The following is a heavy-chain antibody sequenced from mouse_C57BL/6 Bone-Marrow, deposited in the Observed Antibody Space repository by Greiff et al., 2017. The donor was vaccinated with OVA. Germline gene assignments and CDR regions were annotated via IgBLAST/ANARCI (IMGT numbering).Heavy chain of an antibody. CDR2: IDPENGDT. J-gene: IGHJ2*01. CDR3: TTYRY. CDR1: GFNIKDDY. Sequence: VQLKQSGAELVRPGASVKLSCTASGFNIKDDYMHWVKERTEQGLEWIGWIDPENGDTEYASKFQGKATITADTSSKTVYLHLRSLTSEDPAVYYCTTYRYWGRGTPLTVSS. V-gene: IGHV14-4*01.